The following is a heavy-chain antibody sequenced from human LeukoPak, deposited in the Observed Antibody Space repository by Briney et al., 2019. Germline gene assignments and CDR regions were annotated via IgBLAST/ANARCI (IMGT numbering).Heavy chain of an antibody. D-gene: IGHD2-15*01. CDR2: IYSGGYT. CDR1: GFTVSSNY. J-gene: IGHJ5*02. Sequence: GGSLRLSCAASGFTVSSNYMSWVRQAPGKGLEWVSVIYSGGYTNYADSVKGRFTISRDNSKNTLYLQMNSLRVEDTAVYYCARDETSPDILFDPWGQGTLVTVSS. CDR3: ARDETSPDILFDP. V-gene: IGHV3-53*01.